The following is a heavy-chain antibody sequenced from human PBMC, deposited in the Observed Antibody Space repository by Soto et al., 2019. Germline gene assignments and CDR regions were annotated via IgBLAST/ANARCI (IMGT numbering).Heavy chain of an antibody. CDR1: GYTFTSYD. CDR3: ASLLDGVLRFLEWSDAFDI. J-gene: IGHJ3*02. CDR2: MNPNSGNT. V-gene: IGHV1-8*01. D-gene: IGHD3-3*01. Sequence: ASVKVSCKASGYTFTSYDINWVRQATGRGLEWMGWMNPNSGNTGYAQKFQGRVTMTRNTSISTAYMELSSLRSEDTAVYYCASLLDGVLRFLEWSDAFDIWGQGTLVTVSS.